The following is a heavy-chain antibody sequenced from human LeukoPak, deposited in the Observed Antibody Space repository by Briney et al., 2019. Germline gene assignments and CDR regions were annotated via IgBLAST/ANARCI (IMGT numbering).Heavy chain of an antibody. Sequence: SETLSLTCSVSGASINSHFWTWIRQPAGKGLEWIGRIYISGSTDYSPSLMMLVTMSVDTSKNQFSLNLISVTAADTAVYYCARALNPLPGTYYFDYWGQGNLGTVSS. J-gene: IGHJ4*02. D-gene: IGHD2-15*01. V-gene: IGHV4-4*07. CDR1: GASINSHF. CDR2: IYISGST. CDR3: ARALNPLPGTYYFDY.